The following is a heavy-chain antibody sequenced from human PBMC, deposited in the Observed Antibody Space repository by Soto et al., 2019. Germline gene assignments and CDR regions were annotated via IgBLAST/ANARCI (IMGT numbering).Heavy chain of an antibody. D-gene: IGHD3-3*01. CDR2: ISGSGGST. CDR1: GFTFSSYA. J-gene: IGHJ4*02. V-gene: IGHV3-23*01. Sequence: GGSLRLSCAASGFTFSSYAMSWVRQAPGKGLEWVSAISGSGGSTYYADSVKGRFTISRDNSKNTLYLQMNSLRAEDTAVYYCATFLRFLEWSIPYDYWGQGTLVTVSS. CDR3: ATFLRFLEWSIPYDY.